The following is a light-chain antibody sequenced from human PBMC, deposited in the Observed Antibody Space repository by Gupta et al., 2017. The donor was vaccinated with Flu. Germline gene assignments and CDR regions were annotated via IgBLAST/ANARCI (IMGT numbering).Light chain of an antibody. J-gene: IGKJ3*01. CDR2: AAS. CDR3: QHYGSSPFT. Sequence: IVWTQSPGTLSLSPGERATLSCRASQSISSSTLAWYQQKRGQAPRLLIYAASSGATGVPDRFSGSGSGTDFTLTISSLEAEDVAVYYCQHYGSSPFTFGPGTKVDIK. V-gene: IGKV3-20*01. CDR1: QSISSST.